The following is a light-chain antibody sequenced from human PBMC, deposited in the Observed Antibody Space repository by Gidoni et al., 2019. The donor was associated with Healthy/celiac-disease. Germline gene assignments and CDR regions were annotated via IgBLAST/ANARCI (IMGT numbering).Light chain of an antibody. J-gene: IGLJ2*01. CDR1: SSNIGAGYD. CDR3: QSYDSSLRVV. V-gene: IGLV1-40*01. Sequence: QSVLTQPPSVSGAPGQRVTISCTGRSSNIGAGYDVHWYQQLPGTAPKLLIYGNTNRPSGVPDRFSGSKSATSASLAITGLQAEDEADYYCQSYDSSLRVVFGGGTKLTVL. CDR2: GNT.